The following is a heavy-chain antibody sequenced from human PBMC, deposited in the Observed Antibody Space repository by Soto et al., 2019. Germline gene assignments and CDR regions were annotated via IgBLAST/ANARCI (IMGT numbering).Heavy chain of an antibody. CDR2: ISSSGSTI. Sequence: GVTLRLSCAASGFTFSNYAMNCVRMAPGKGLEWVSYISSSGSTIYYANSVKGRFTISRDNAKNSLYLQMNSLRAEDTDMYYCARDSALSVFDYCGQGTLVTVSS. CDR1: GFTFSNYA. J-gene: IGHJ4*02. V-gene: IGHV3-48*01. CDR3: ARDSALSVFDY.